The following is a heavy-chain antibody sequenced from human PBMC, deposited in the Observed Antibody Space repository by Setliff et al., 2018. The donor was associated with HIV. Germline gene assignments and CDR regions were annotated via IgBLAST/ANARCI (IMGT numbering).Heavy chain of an antibody. V-gene: IGHV1-46*01. CDR3: ARGGDILVVSAAPDY. D-gene: IGHD2-2*01. CDR2: INPSGGST. CDR1: GYTFTTYY. Sequence: ASVKVSCKSSGYTFTTYYIHWVRQAPGQGLEWLGIINPSGGSTRYAQKFQGRVTMTRDTSTSTVYVELSSLRSEDTAVYYCARGGDILVVSAAPDYWGQGTLVTVSS. J-gene: IGHJ4*02.